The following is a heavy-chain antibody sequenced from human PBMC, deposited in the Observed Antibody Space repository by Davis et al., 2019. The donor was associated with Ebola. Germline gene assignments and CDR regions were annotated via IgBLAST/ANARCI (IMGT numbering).Heavy chain of an antibody. CDR2: ISASGGAT. D-gene: IGHD3-10*01. CDR1: GFLFSSYA. V-gene: IGHV3-23*01. J-gene: IGHJ4*02. Sequence: GESLKISCAASGFLFSSYAMSWVRQAPGRGLEWVSSISASGGATFYAVSVKGRIVMSRDNSNDTLYLRMNNLRAEDTAIYYCAKDLTSYYGSGDFFDYWGQGILVTVSS. CDR3: AKDLTSYYGSGDFFDY.